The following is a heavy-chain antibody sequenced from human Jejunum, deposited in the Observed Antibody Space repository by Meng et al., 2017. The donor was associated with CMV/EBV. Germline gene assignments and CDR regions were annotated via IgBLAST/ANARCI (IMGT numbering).Heavy chain of an antibody. CDR1: GFTFRNYA. D-gene: IGHD3/OR15-3a*01. Sequence: CATSGFTFRNYAMSWVRQTPGKGLEWVSGIGASGGSTYYADSVKGRFTISRDNSNNILYLQMNSLRADDTAVYYCARGAPWTDYDYWGQGTLVTVSS. CDR2: IGASGGST. J-gene: IGHJ4*02. V-gene: IGHV3-23*01. CDR3: ARGAPWTDYDY.